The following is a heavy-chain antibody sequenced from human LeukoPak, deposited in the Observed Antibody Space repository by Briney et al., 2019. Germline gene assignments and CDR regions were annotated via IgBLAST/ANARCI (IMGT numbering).Heavy chain of an antibody. V-gene: IGHV3-30*03. D-gene: IGHD1-26*01. CDR3: ASSVGATTGDAFDI. Sequence: PGGSLRLSCAASGFTFSSYGMHWVRQAPGKGLEWVAVISYDGSNKYYADSVKGRFTISRDNAKNSLYLQMNSLRAEDTALYYCASSVGATTGDAFDIWGQGTMVTVSS. CDR2: ISYDGSNK. J-gene: IGHJ3*02. CDR1: GFTFSSYG.